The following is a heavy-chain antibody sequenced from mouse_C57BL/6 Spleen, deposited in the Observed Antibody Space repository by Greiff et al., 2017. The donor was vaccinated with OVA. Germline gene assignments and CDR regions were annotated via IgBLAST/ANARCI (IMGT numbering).Heavy chain of an antibody. D-gene: IGHD1-1*01. CDR2: INPNNGGT. CDR3: ASGVYYPDY. Sequence: VQLQQSGPELVKPGASVKISCKASGYTFTDYYMNWVKQSHGKSLEWIGDINPNNGGTSYNQKFKGKATLTVDKSSSTAYMELRSLTSEDSAVYYCASGVYYPDYWGQGTTLTVSS. CDR1: GYTFTDYY. V-gene: IGHV1-26*01. J-gene: IGHJ2*01.